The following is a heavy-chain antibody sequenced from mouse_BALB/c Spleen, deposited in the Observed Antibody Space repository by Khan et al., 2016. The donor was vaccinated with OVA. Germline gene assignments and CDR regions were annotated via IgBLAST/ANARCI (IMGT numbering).Heavy chain of an antibody. J-gene: IGHJ2*01. Sequence: EVQLQESGPGLVKPSQSLSLTCTVTGYSITSDYAWNWIRQPPGNKLEWMGFISYSGNTNYNPSLKSRIPITRDTSKNQFFLQLNSVTTEDTATDYCSSVYGGDFDYWGQGTTVTVSS. D-gene: IGHD1-1*01. CDR1: GYSITSDYA. V-gene: IGHV3-2*02. CDR3: SSVYGGDFDY. CDR2: ISYSGNT.